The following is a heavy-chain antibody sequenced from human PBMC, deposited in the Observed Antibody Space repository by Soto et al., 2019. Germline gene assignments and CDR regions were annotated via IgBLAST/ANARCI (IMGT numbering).Heavy chain of an antibody. CDR1: GGTFSSYT. D-gene: IGHD3-16*01. Sequence: QVQLVQSRAEVKKPGSSVNVSCKASGGTFSSYTISWVRRAPGQGLEWMGRIIPILGIANYAQKFQGRVTITADKSTSTAYMELSSLRSEDTAVYYCARELGLDPWGQGTLVTVSS. J-gene: IGHJ5*02. CDR2: IIPILGIA. V-gene: IGHV1-69*08. CDR3: ARELGLDP.